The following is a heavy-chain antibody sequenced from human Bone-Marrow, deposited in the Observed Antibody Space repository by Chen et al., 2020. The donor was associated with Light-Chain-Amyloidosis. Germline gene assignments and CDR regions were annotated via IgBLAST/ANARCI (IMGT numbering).Heavy chain of an antibody. CDR1: GFTFSSYT. Sequence: EVQLVESGGGLVKPGGSLRLSCVDSGFTFSSYTMNWVRQTPGRGLEWVSSISRSSSHIYYADSMRGRFTISRDNAKNSLYLQMNNLRAEDTAVYYCARGGSYYYFDYWGQGILVTVSS. V-gene: IGHV3-21*01. CDR2: ISRSSSHI. J-gene: IGHJ4*02. D-gene: IGHD1-26*01. CDR3: ARGGSYYYFDY.